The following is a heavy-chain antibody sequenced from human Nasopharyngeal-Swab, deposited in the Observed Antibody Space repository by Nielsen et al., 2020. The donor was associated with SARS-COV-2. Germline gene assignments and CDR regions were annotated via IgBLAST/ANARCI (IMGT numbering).Heavy chain of an antibody. V-gene: IGHV2-5*02. Sequence: WIRQPPGKALEWLALIYWDDDKRYSLSLKSRLTITKDTSKTQVVLTMTNMDPVDTATYYCAQRTTLTSYGYWGQGTLVTVSS. CDR2: IYWDDDK. D-gene: IGHD4-17*01. CDR3: AQRTTLTSYGY. J-gene: IGHJ4*02.